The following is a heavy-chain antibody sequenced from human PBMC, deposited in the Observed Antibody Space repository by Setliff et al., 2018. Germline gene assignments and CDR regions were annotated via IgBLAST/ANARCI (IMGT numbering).Heavy chain of an antibody. CDR2: IYSSGSI. CDR3: ARAPDSGTYYNLYPYYNDV. Sequence: SETLSLTCNVSGGSISGYYWSWIRQPPGKGLEWIGNIYSSGSIKYNPSLGSRVTISVDTVKNQFSLRLSSLTAADTAVYYCARAPDSGTYYNLYPYYNDVWGKGTTVTVSS. V-gene: IGHV4-59*08. D-gene: IGHD1-26*01. CDR1: GGSISGYY. J-gene: IGHJ6*03.